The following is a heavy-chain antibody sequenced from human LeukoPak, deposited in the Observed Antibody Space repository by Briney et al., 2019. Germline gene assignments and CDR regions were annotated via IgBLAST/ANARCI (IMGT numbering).Heavy chain of an antibody. J-gene: IGHJ4*02. D-gene: IGHD3-3*01. CDR3: ARILRITIFGVVEYYFDY. CDR1: GFTFSSYA. Sequence: GGSLRLSCAASGFTFSSYAMSWVCQAPGKGLEWVSAISGSGGSTYYADSVKGRFTISRDNSKNTLYLQMNSLRAEDTAVYYCARILRITIFGVVEYYFDYWGQGTLVTVSS. CDR2: ISGSGGST. V-gene: IGHV3-23*01.